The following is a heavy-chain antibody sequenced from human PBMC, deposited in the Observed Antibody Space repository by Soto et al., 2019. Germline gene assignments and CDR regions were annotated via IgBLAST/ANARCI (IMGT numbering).Heavy chain of an antibody. CDR3: ARATPAAAVGR. D-gene: IGHD2-2*01. CDR1: GDSISRGYY. J-gene: IGHJ1*01. CDR2: ISYSGSP. V-gene: IGHV4-31*01. Sequence: SETLSLTCTVSGDSISRGYYWSWIPQHPGKGLQRLGYISYSGSPYYNPSLKSQISISADTSKNQFSLRLTSVTAADTTVYYCARATPAAAVGRWGQRSLVTVSS.